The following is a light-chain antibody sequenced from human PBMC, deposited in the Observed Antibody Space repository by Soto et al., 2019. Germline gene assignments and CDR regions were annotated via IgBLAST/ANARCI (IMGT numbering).Light chain of an antibody. Sequence: QSALTQPASVSGSPGQSITISCTGTSSDVGGYNYVSWYQQHPGKAPKVMIYDVSNRPSGVSNRFSGSKSGNTASLTISGLRSEDEADYYCAAWDDSRSGPVFGGGTKLTVL. J-gene: IGLJ2*01. CDR1: SSDVGGYNY. V-gene: IGLV2-14*01. CDR2: DVS. CDR3: AAWDDSRSGPV.